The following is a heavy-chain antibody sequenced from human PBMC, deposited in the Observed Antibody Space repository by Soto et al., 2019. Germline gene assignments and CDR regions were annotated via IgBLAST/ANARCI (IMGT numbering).Heavy chain of an antibody. CDR2: IYYSGST. CDR3: ARAYGGYADY. V-gene: IGHV4-59*01. J-gene: IGHJ4*02. CDR1: GGSISSYY. Sequence: SETLSLTCTVSGGSISSYYWSWIRQPPGKGLEWIGYIYYSGSTNYNPSLKSRVTISVDTSKNQFSLKLSSVTAADTAVYYCARAYGGYADYWGQGALVTVS. D-gene: IGHD6-25*01.